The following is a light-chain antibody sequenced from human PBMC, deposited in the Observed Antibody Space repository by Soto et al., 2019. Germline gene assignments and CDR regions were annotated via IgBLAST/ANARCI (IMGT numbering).Light chain of an antibody. Sequence: DIQMTQSPSTLSASVGERVAITGRASQSISSWLAWYQQKPGKAPKLLIYDASGLESGVPSRFSGSGSGTEFTLTISSLQPDDFAPYYCQQYTSYSGTFGQGTKVDIK. CDR1: QSISSW. V-gene: IGKV1-5*01. J-gene: IGKJ1*01. CDR3: QQYTSYSGT. CDR2: DAS.